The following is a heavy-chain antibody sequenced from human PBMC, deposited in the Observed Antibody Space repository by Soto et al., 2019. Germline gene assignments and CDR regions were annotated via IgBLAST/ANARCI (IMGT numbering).Heavy chain of an antibody. CDR3: TTLTTYYYDSSGYGYYYYGMDV. CDR1: GFTFSNAW. Sequence: EVQLVESGGGLVKPGGSLRLSCAASGFTFSNAWMNWVRQAPGKGLEWVGRIKSKTDGGTTDYAAPVKGRFTISRDDSKNTLYLQMNSLKTEDTAVYYCTTLTTYYYDSSGYGYYYYGMDVWGQGTTVTVSS. D-gene: IGHD3-22*01. CDR2: IKSKTDGGTT. J-gene: IGHJ6*02. V-gene: IGHV3-15*07.